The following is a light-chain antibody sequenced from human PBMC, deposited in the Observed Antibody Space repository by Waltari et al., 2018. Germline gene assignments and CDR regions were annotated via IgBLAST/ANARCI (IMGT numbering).Light chain of an antibody. V-gene: IGLV1-51*01. J-gene: IGLJ2*01. Sequence: QSVLTQPPSVSAAPGQKVTISCSGSSSNLGNNFVSWYQQLPGTAPKLLIYDNNKRPSGIPDRFSGSKSGTSATLGITGLQTGDEADYYCGTWDTSLSAVVCGGGTKLTVL. CDR2: DNN. CDR3: GTWDTSLSAVV. CDR1: SSNLGNNF.